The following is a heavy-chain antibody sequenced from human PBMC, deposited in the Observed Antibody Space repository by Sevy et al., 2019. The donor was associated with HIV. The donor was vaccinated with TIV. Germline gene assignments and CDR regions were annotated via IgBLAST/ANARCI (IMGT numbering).Heavy chain of an antibody. Sequence: GGSLRLSCAASGFTFSSYWMSWVRQAPGKGLEWVANIKREGSEKYDVDSVKGRFTICRDNAKNSLYLQMNSLRAEDTAVYYCARDCSSASCLWGMDVWGQGTTVTVSS. CDR1: GFTFSSYW. J-gene: IGHJ6*02. CDR3: ARDCSSASCLWGMDV. CDR2: IKREGSEK. V-gene: IGHV3-7*03. D-gene: IGHD2-2*01.